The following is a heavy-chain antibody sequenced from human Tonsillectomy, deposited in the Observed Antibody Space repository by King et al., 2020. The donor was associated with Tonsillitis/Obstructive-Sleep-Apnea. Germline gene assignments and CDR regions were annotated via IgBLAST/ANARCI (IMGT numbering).Heavy chain of an antibody. CDR2: ISSSSSTL. Sequence: VQLVESGGGLVQPGWSLRLSCAASGFTFSSYSMNWVRQAPGKGLEWVSYISSSSSTLYYADSVKGRFTISRDNAKNSLYLQMNSLRDEDTAVYYCARAAYGDYSPLDYWGQGTLVTVSS. D-gene: IGHD4-17*01. J-gene: IGHJ4*02. V-gene: IGHV3-48*02. CDR1: GFTFSSYS. CDR3: ARAAYGDYSPLDY.